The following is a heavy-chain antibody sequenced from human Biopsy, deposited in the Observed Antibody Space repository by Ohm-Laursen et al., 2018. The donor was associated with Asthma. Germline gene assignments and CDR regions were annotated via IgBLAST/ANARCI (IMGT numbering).Heavy chain of an antibody. V-gene: IGHV1-24*01. CDR1: GYSLTDLS. CDR2: HDPEEGGT. Sequence: SVKVSCKISGYSLTDLSMHWVRQAPGQGLEWMGGHDPEEGGTVNARRFQGRVTMTEDTSTDTAYMELSSLSSDDTAVHYCASDFPKDYVRYNFQFWGQGTLVTVSS. CDR3: ASDFPKDYVRYNFQF. J-gene: IGHJ4*02. D-gene: IGHD4-17*01.